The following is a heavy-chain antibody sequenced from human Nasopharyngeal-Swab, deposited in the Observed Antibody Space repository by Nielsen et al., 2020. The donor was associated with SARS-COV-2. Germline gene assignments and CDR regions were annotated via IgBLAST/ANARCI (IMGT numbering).Heavy chain of an antibody. V-gene: IGHV3-13*01. CDR3: ARDPHGLDV. CDR2: ITSTGVT. J-gene: IGHJ6*02. CDR1: GFSFNNYD. Sequence: GESLKISCAASGFSFNNYDMHWVRRTTGKGLEWVSDITSTGVTYYVDSVKGRFTTSREDAKNSMYLQMSGLRPDDTAVYYCARDPHGLDVWGQGTTVTVSS.